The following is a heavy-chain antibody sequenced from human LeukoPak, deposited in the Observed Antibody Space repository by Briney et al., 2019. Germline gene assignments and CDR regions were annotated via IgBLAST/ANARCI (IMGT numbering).Heavy chain of an antibody. Sequence: PGGSLRLSCAASGFTFSTYAMGWVRQAPGKGLEWVSTISGSGGSTYYADSVKGRFTISRDNSKNTLYLQMNSLRAEDTAVYYCAKGIAARALGYFDYWGQGTLVTVSS. J-gene: IGHJ4*02. CDR2: ISGSGGST. CDR1: GFTFSTYA. CDR3: AKGIAARALGYFDY. D-gene: IGHD6-6*01. V-gene: IGHV3-23*01.